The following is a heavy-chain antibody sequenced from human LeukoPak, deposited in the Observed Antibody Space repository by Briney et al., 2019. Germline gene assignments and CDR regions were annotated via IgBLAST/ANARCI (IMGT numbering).Heavy chain of an antibody. D-gene: IGHD3-22*01. CDR3: ARSMIN. V-gene: IGHV3-7*01. J-gene: IGHJ4*02. CDR2: INQDGSKK. CDR1: RFTFSNYW. Sequence: GGSLRLSCVASRFTFSNYWMSWVRQAPGKGLEWVANINQDGSKKRYADSMKGRFTISRDNAKESLYLQLNSLRAEDTAVYYCARSMINWGQGTLVTVSS.